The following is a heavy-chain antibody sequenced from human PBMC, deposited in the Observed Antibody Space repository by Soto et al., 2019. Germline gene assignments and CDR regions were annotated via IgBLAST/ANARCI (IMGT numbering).Heavy chain of an antibody. V-gene: IGHV1-69*13. CDR2: ILPIFGTP. J-gene: IGHJ4*02. D-gene: IGHD5-18*01. Sequence: ASVKVSCKACGWTFSNSAIIWVRQARGQGLEWMGGILPIFGTPNYAQKFQGRLTISADEFSSTAYMELNILRSEDTAVYYCATPAEVMDTAMIKGLAHWGQGRLVNVSS. CDR3: ATPAEVMDTAMIKGLAH. CDR1: GWTFSNSA.